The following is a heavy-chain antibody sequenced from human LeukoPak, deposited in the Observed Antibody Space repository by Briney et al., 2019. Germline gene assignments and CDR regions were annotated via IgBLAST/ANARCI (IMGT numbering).Heavy chain of an antibody. V-gene: IGHV1-24*01. CDR3: AKSGPDNWNVMDLDLAAFDY. D-gene: IGHD1-1*01. CDR2: FDPEDGET. CDR1: GYTLTELS. Sequence: GASVKVSCKVSGYTLTELSMHWVRQAPGKGLEWMGGFDPEDGETIYAQKFQGRVTMTEDTSTDTAYMELSSLRSEDTAVYYCAKSGPDNWNVMDLDLAAFDYWGRGTLVTVSS. J-gene: IGHJ4*02.